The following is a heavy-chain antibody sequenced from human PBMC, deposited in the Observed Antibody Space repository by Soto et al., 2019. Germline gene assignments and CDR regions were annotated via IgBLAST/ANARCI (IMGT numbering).Heavy chain of an antibody. D-gene: IGHD3-10*01. Sequence: SLRLSCAASGFTFSSYGMHWVRQAPGKGLEWVAVISYDGSNKYYADSVKGRFTISRDNSKNTLYLQMNSLRAEDTAVYYCAKPFGELRGRFDYWGQGTLVTVSS. CDR2: ISYDGSNK. CDR1: GFTFSSYG. J-gene: IGHJ4*02. V-gene: IGHV3-30*18. CDR3: AKPFGELRGRFDY.